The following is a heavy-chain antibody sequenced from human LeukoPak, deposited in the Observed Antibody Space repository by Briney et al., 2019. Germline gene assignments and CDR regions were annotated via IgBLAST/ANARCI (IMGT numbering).Heavy chain of an antibody. Sequence: GGSLRLSCAASGFTFSSYAMSWVRQAPGKGLEWVSAISGSGGSTYYADSVKGRFTISRDNSKNTLYLQMDSLRAEDMAVYYCARDLGRIVGAPRNYYYGMDVWGQGTTVTVSS. CDR2: ISGSGGST. CDR1: GFTFSSYA. J-gene: IGHJ6*02. D-gene: IGHD1-26*01. V-gene: IGHV3-23*01. CDR3: ARDLGRIVGAPRNYYYGMDV.